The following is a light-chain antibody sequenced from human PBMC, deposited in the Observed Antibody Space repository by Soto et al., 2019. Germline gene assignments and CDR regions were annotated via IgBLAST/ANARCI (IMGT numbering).Light chain of an antibody. CDR3: MQALQTSIA. Sequence: DVVMTQTPLSLSVAPGQPASISCKSGQSLLHITGETFLFWYLQKPGQSPQLLIYLGSNRASGVPDRFSGSGSGTDFTLKITRVEAEDVGVYYCMQALQTSIAFGQGTRLEIK. V-gene: IGKV2-28*01. CDR2: LGS. J-gene: IGKJ5*01. CDR1: QSLLHITGETF.